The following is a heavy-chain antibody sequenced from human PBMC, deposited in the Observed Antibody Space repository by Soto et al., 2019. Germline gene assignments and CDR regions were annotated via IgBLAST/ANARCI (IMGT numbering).Heavy chain of an antibody. D-gene: IGHD3-10*01. V-gene: IGHV2-26*01. J-gene: IGHJ4*02. CDR1: GFSLSNARMG. CDR2: IFSNDEK. CDR3: ARLGWFGDLKIDY. Sequence: QVTLKESGPVLVKPTETLTLTCIVSGFSLSNARMGVSWIRQPSGKALEWLAHIFSNDEKSYSTSLKSRLTISKDTSKSQVVLTMTNMDPVDTATYYCARLGWFGDLKIDYWGQGTLVTVPS.